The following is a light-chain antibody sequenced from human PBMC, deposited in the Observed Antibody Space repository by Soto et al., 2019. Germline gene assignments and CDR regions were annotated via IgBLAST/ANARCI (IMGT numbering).Light chain of an antibody. CDR2: KAS. Sequence: DIQMTQSPSTLSGSVGDRVTITCRASQTISSWLAWYQQKPGKAPKLLIYKASTLKSGVPSRFSGSGSGTEFTLTISSLQPDDFATYYCPHYTSYSEAFGQGNKVELK. CDR3: PHYTSYSEA. J-gene: IGKJ1*01. V-gene: IGKV1-5*03. CDR1: QTISSW.